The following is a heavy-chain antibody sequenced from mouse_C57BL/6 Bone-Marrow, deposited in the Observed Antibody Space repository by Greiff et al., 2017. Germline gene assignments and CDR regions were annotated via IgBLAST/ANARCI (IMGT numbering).Heavy chain of an antibody. CDR1: GYTFTSYW. CDR2: IDPSDSST. D-gene: IGHD3-2*02. Sequence: VQLQQPGAELVMPGASVKLSCKASGYTFTSYWMHWVKQRPGQGLEWIGEIDPSDSSTNYNQKFKGKSTLTVDKSSSTAYMQLSSLTSEDSAVYYCARSGDSSGLYAMDYWGQGTSVTVSS. CDR3: ARSGDSSGLYAMDY. V-gene: IGHV1-69*01. J-gene: IGHJ4*01.